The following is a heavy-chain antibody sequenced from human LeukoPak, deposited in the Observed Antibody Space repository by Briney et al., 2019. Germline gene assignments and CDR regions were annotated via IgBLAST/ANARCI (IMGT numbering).Heavy chain of an antibody. D-gene: IGHD6-19*01. V-gene: IGHV3-9*01. Sequence: PGRSLRLSCAASGFTFDDYAMHSVRQAPGKGLEWVSGISWNSGSIGYADSVKGRFTISRDNAKNSLYLQMNSLRAEDTALYYCAKDAIAVAGTPLYFDYWGQGTLVTVSS. CDR3: AKDAIAVAGTPLYFDY. CDR1: GFTFDDYA. CDR2: ISWNSGSI. J-gene: IGHJ4*02.